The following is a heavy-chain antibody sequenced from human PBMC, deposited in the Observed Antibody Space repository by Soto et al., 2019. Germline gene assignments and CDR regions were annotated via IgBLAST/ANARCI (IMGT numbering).Heavy chain of an antibody. CDR1: GYTFTSYG. CDR3: ARNPYYDILTGYYEPIYYYYYMDV. CDR2: ISAYNGNT. D-gene: IGHD3-9*01. J-gene: IGHJ6*03. Sequence: ASVKVSCKASGYTFTSYGISWVRQAPGQGLEWMGWISAYNGNTNYAQKLQGRVTMTTDTSTSTAYMELRSLRSDDTAVYYCARNPYYDILTGYYEPIYYYYYMDVWGKGTTVTVS. V-gene: IGHV1-18*01.